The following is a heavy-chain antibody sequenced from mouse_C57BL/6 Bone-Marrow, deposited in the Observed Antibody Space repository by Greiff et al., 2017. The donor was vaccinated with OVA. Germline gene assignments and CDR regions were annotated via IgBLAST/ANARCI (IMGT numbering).Heavy chain of an antibody. CDR1: GFTFSDYY. Sequence: EVHLVESGGGLVQPGGSLKLSCAASGFTFSDYYMYWVRQTPEQRLEWVAYISNGGGSTYYPDTVKGRFTISRDNAKNTLYLQMSRLKSEDTAMYYCARQLRPLYFDYWGQGTTLTVSS. D-gene: IGHD3-2*02. CDR2: ISNGGGST. J-gene: IGHJ2*01. CDR3: ARQLRPLYFDY. V-gene: IGHV5-12*01.